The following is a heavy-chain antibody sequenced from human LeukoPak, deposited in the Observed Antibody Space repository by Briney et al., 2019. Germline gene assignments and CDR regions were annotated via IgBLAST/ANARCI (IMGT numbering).Heavy chain of an antibody. V-gene: IGHV4-59*01. CDR1: GGSISGYY. Sequence: SETLSLTCTVSGGSISGYYWSWIRQPPGKGLEWIGYIYYSGSTDYSPSLNSRVTMSVDTSKNQFSLKLTSVTAADTAVYHCARGPRYYDSIGYYHYYFDFWGQGTLGTVSS. J-gene: IGHJ4*02. D-gene: IGHD3-22*01. CDR3: ARGPRYYDSIGYYHYYFDF. CDR2: IYYSGST.